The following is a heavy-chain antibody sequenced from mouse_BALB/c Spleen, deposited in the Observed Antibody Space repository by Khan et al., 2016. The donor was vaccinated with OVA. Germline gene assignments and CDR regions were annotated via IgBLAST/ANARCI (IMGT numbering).Heavy chain of an antibody. CDR1: GFTFSTYG. CDR2: ISTGGRYT. CDR3: TRLAYYYNSEGFAY. Sequence: EVELVESGGDLVKPGGSLKLSCAASGFTFSTYGMSWVRQIPDKRLEWVSAISTGGRYTYYPDSVKGRFTISRDNAKNTLYLQMSSLKSEDTAMYYCTRLAYYYNSEGFAYWGQGTLVTVSA. D-gene: IGHD1-1*01. J-gene: IGHJ3*01. V-gene: IGHV5-6*01.